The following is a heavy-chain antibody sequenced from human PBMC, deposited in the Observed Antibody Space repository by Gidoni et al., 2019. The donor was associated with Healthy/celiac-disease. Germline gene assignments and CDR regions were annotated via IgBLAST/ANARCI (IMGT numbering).Heavy chain of an antibody. CDR1: GRTFSSYA. CDR2: IIPILGIA. D-gene: IGHD3-10*01. J-gene: IGHJ4*02. CDR3: ARGYGSGSYFDY. Sequence: QVQLVQSGAEVQKPRSSVQVSCQASGRTFSSYAISSVRQAPGQGLEWMGWIIPILGIANYAQKLQGRVTITADKSTSTAYMELRSLRSEDTAVYYCARGYGSGSYFDYWGQGTLVTVSS. V-gene: IGHV1-69*09.